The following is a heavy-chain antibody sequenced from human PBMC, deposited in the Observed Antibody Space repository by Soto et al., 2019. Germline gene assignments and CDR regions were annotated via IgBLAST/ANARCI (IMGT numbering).Heavy chain of an antibody. J-gene: IGHJ6*02. D-gene: IGHD3-22*01. V-gene: IGHV3-7*01. CDR2: IKQDGSEK. CDR3: ARASKWVLYYYYGMDV. CDR1: GFTFSSYW. Sequence: GGSLRLSCAASGFTFSSYWMSWVRQAPGKGLEWVANIKQDGSEKYYVDSVKGRFTISRDNAKNSLYLQMNSLRAEDTAVYYCARASKWVLYYYYGMDVWGQGTTVTVSS.